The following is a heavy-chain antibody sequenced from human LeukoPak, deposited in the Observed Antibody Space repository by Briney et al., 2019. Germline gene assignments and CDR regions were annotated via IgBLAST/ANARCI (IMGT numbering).Heavy chain of an antibody. J-gene: IGHJ4*02. Sequence: SGGSLRLSCAASGFTFSDYYMSWIRQAPGKGLEWVSYISSSGSTIYYADSVKGRFTIPRDNAKNSLYLQMNSLRAEDTAVYYCARDPFYDSSGYYLNYWGQGTLVTVSS. D-gene: IGHD3-22*01. CDR3: ARDPFYDSSGYYLNY. CDR2: ISSSGSTI. CDR1: GFTFSDYY. V-gene: IGHV3-11*01.